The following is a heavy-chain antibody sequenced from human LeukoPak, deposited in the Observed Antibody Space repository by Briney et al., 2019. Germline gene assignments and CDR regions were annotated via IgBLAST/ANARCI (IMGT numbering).Heavy chain of an antibody. Sequence: SETLSLTCTVSGGSISSYYWSWIRQPPGKGLEWIGEINHSGSTNYNPSLKSRVTISVDTSKNQFSLKLSSVTAADTAVYYCARGWYYDTSFFDYWGQGTLVTVSS. V-gene: IGHV4-34*01. J-gene: IGHJ4*02. CDR2: INHSGST. D-gene: IGHD3-22*01. CDR3: ARGWYYDTSFFDY. CDR1: GGSISSYY.